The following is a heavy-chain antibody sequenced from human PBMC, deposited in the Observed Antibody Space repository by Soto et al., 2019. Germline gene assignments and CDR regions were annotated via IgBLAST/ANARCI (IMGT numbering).Heavy chain of an antibody. CDR2: IYYSGST. CDR3: ARHWITMVRGVCHFDY. CDR1: GGSFSSSSYY. V-gene: IGHV4-39*01. Sequence: PSETLSLTCTVSGGSFSSSSYYRGWIRQPPGKGLEWIGSIYYSGSTYYNPSLKSRVTMSVDPSKNQFSLKLISVTAADTAVYYCARHWITMVRGVCHFDYWGQGTLVTVSS. J-gene: IGHJ4*02. D-gene: IGHD3-10*01.